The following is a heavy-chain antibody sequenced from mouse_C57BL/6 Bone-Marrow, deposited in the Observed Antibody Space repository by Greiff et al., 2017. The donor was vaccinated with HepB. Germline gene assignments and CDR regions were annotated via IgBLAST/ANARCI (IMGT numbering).Heavy chain of an antibody. Sequence: QVQLLQSGAGLVRPGASLTLSCKASGYTFTDYEMHWVQQTPVHGLEWIGAIGSETGSTDYNQKFKGRAILSADKSSSTAYMELRSLTSEDSAVYYCTREGLRLFDYWGQGTTLTVSS. V-gene: IGHV1-15*01. CDR1: GYTFTDYE. J-gene: IGHJ2*01. CDR2: IGSETGST. CDR3: TREGLRLFDY. D-gene: IGHD1-2*01.